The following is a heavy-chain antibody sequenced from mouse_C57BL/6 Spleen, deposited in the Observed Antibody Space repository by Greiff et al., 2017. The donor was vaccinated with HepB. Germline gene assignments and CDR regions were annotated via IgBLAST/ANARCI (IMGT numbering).Heavy chain of an antibody. J-gene: IGHJ3*01. CDR1: GYTFTSYW. CDR2: IYPGSGST. D-gene: IGHD1-1*01. CDR3: ARSYYYGSSSVAY. V-gene: IGHV1-55*01. Sequence: QVQLQQPGAELVKPGASVKMSCKASGYTFTSYWITWVKQRPGQGLEWIGDIYPGSGSTNYNEKFKSKATLTVDTSSSTAYMQLSSLTSEDSAVYYCARSYYYGSSSVAYWGQGTLVTVSA.